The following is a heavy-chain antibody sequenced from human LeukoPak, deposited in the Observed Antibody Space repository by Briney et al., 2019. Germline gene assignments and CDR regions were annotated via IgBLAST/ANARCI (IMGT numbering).Heavy chain of an antibody. J-gene: IGHJ5*02. V-gene: IGHV1-46*01. CDR3: ARSSDDYSNDGSWFDP. D-gene: IGHD4-11*01. Sequence: GASVKVSCKASGYTFTSYYMHWVRQAPGQGLEWMGIINPSGGSTSYEQKFQGRVTMHRDMCQSTVYMEPSSLRSEDTAVYYCARSSDDYSNDGSWFDPWGQGTLVTVSS. CDR2: INPSGGST. CDR1: GYTFTSYY.